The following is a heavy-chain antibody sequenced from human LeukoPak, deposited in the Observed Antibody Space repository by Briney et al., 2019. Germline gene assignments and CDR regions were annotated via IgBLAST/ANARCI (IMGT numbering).Heavy chain of an antibody. V-gene: IGHV3-64D*06. Sequence: PGGSLRLSCSASGFTFSSYAMHWVRQAPGKGLEYVSAISSNGGRTYYADSVKGRFTISRDNSKNTLYLQMSSLRAEDTAVYYCVKDADYDILTGYYTPDYWGQGTLVTVSS. D-gene: IGHD3-9*01. CDR3: VKDADYDILTGYYTPDY. CDR2: ISSNGGRT. J-gene: IGHJ4*02. CDR1: GFTFSSYA.